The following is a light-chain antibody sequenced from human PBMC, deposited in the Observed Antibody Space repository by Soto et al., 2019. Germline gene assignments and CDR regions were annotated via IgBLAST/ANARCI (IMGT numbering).Light chain of an antibody. CDR3: CSYAGSSSFYV. J-gene: IGLJ1*01. CDR1: SSDVGNYNL. V-gene: IGLV2-23*02. CDR2: EVT. Sequence: QSVLTQPASVSGPPGQSITISCTGTSSDVGNYNLVSWYQQYPGKAPKLMIYEVTKRPSGVSDRLSGSKSGNTASLTISELQAEDEADYYCCSYAGSSSFYVFGTGTKVTVL.